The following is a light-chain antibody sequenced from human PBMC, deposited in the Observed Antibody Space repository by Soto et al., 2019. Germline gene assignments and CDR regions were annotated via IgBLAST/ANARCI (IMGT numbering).Light chain of an antibody. J-gene: IGLJ3*02. V-gene: IGLV2-11*01. Sequence: QSALTQPRSVSGSPGQSVTISCTGTSSDVGGYNYVSWYQQHPGQAPKLMIYDVTKRPSGVPDRFSGSKSGNRASLTISGLQAEDEADYYCCSYAGSSTSMFGGGTKLNVL. CDR2: DVT. CDR3: CSYAGSSTSM. CDR1: SSDVGGYNY.